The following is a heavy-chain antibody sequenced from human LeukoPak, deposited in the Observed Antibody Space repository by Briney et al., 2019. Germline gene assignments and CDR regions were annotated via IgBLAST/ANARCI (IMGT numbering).Heavy chain of an antibody. Sequence: PSETLSLTCAVSGYSISSGYYWGWIRQPPGKGLEWIGSIYHSGSTYYNPSLKSRVTISVDMSKNQFSLEVRSVTAADTAVYYCASGGLAGDYVPPTNWFDPWGQGTLVTVSS. J-gene: IGHJ5*02. D-gene: IGHD4-17*01. CDR2: IYHSGST. V-gene: IGHV4-38-2*01. CDR1: GYSISSGYY. CDR3: ASGGLAGDYVPPTNWFDP.